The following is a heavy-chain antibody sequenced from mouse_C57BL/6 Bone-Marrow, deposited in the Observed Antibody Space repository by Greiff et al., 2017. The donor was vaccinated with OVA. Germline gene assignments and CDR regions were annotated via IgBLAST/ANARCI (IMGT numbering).Heavy chain of an antibody. CDR2: ISDGGSYT. V-gene: IGHV5-4*03. J-gene: IGHJ3*01. Sequence: DVMLVESGGGLVKPGGSLKLSCAASGFTFSSYAMSWVRQTPEKRLEWVATISDGGSYTYYPDNVKGRFTISRDNAKNNLYLQMSHLKSEDTAMYYCARPSYYSNYVGTWFAYWGQGTLVTVSA. CDR1: GFTFSSYA. CDR3: ARPSYYSNYVGTWFAY. D-gene: IGHD2-5*01.